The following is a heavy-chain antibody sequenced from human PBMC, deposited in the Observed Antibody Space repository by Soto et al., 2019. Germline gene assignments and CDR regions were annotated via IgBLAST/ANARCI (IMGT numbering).Heavy chain of an antibody. CDR2: INHHGIT. CDR3: ARVGFMNIVVSGCMND. D-gene: IGHD2-15*01. Sequence: SETLSLTCAVYGGSFSGYYWSWIRQAPGKGLERIGEINHHGITNYNPSLKSRLTLSVDMSKNQYSPNLSSVTAADTAVYYCARVGFMNIVVSGCMNDSGQGTTVTVSS. V-gene: IGHV4-34*01. J-gene: IGHJ6*02. CDR1: GGSFSGYY.